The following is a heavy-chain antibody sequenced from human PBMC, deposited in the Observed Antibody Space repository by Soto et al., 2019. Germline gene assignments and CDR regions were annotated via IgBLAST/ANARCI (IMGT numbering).Heavy chain of an antibody. V-gene: IGHV3-53*01. CDR3: ARDRYSGYDYYYFGMDV. Sequence: QSGGSLRLSCAASGFTVSSNYMSWVRQAPGKGLEWVSVIYSGGSTYYADSVKGRFTISRDNSKNTLYLQMNSVRAEDTAVYYCARDRYSGYDYYYFGMDVWGQGTTVTVSS. D-gene: IGHD5-12*01. CDR1: GFTVSSNY. J-gene: IGHJ6*02. CDR2: IYSGGST.